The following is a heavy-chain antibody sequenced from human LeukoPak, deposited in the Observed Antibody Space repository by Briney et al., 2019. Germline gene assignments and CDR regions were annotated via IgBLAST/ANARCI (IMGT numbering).Heavy chain of an antibody. J-gene: IGHJ4*02. Sequence: SETLSLTCTVSGYSISSGYYWGWIRQPPGKGLEWIGSIYHSGSTYYNPSLKTRVTISVDTSKNQFSLKLSSVTAADTAVYYCARKTIFGVVIAPSFDYWGQGTLVTVSS. V-gene: IGHV4-38-2*02. CDR2: IYHSGST. CDR3: ARKTIFGVVIAPSFDY. D-gene: IGHD3-3*01. CDR1: GYSISSGYY.